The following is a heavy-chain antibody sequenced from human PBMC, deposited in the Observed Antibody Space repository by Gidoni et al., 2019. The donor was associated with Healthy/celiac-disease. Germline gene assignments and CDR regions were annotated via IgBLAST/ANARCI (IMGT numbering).Heavy chain of an antibody. CDR3: ASSSGLTTVTLDY. Sequence: QVQLQESGPGLVKPSETLSLTFTVPGGSISRYPWSWIRQPPGKGLEWIGYIYYSGSTNYNPSLKSRVTISVDTSKNQFSLKLSSVTAADTAVYYCASSSGLTTVTLDYWGQGTLVTVSS. CDR1: GGSISRYP. D-gene: IGHD4-17*01. CDR2: IYYSGST. V-gene: IGHV4-59*01. J-gene: IGHJ4*02.